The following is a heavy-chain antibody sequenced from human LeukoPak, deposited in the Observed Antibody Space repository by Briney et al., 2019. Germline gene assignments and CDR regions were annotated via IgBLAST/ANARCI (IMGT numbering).Heavy chain of an antibody. CDR3: ARPVAGTFAPLES. Sequence: QPGGSLRLSCATSGFTFSVYWMHWVRQAPGKGLMSVSRINSDGSSTSYVDSVRGRFTISRDNTKNTLYLRMDSLRAEDTAVYYCARPVAGTFAPLESWGQGTLVTVSS. D-gene: IGHD6-19*01. CDR1: GFTFSVYW. J-gene: IGHJ4*02. V-gene: IGHV3-74*01. CDR2: INSDGSST.